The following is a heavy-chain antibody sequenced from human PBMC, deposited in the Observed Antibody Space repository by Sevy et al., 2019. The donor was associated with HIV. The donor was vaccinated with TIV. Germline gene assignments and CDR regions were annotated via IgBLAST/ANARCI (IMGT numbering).Heavy chain of an antibody. J-gene: IGHJ4*02. CDR2: FSSNGGST. Sequence: GGSLRLSCSASGFTFSSYAMHWVRQAPGKGLEYVSAFSSNGGSTYYADSVKGRFTISRDNSKNTLYLQMSSLRAEDTAVYYCVKESYRLVRFFDYWGQGTLVTVSS. CDR1: GFTFSSYA. V-gene: IGHV3-64D*06. CDR3: VKESYRLVRFFDY. D-gene: IGHD6-6*01.